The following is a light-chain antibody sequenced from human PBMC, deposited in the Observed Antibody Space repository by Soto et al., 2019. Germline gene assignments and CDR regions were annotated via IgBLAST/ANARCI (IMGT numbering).Light chain of an antibody. CDR2: GVS. V-gene: IGKV3-15*01. CDR3: QQHNNWPPIT. Sequence: EVVMTQSPATLSVSPGETATLSCRASQSLSSNLAWYQQKPGQAPRLLIYGVSTRATGIPARFSGSGSGTEFTLTIRSLQSEDFAVYYCQQHNNWPPITFGQGTRLEIK. J-gene: IGKJ5*01. CDR1: QSLSSN.